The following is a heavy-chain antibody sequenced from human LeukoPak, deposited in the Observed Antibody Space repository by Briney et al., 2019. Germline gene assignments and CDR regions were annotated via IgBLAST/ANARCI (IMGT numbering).Heavy chain of an antibody. D-gene: IGHD6-25*01. Sequence: PGGSLRLSCAASGFTFTDYSMTWVRQAPGKGLEWVSSISTVSTYKKYADSAKGRFTISRDNSKNLLYLQMSSLSAEDTAVYYCTRDGSGFYHYYYMDVWGKGTTVTVSS. CDR1: GFTFTDYS. CDR3: TRDGSGFYHYYYMDV. CDR2: ISTVSTYK. V-gene: IGHV3-21*01. J-gene: IGHJ6*03.